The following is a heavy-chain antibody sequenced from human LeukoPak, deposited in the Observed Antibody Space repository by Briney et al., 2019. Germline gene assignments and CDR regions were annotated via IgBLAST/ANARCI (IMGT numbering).Heavy chain of an antibody. CDR2: ISSDGDRT. CDR1: GFIFSDYA. V-gene: IGHV3-64D*06. J-gene: IGHJ4*02. D-gene: IGHD3-16*01. Sequence: QAGGSLRLSCSASGFIFSDYAMRWVRQAPGKGLEYISAISSDGDRTFFTDSVKGRFTISRDNSKNMLFLQMSSLRVDDTAMYYCVKGRVTWGTVFLDYWGQGTLVTVSS. CDR3: VKGRVTWGTVFLDY.